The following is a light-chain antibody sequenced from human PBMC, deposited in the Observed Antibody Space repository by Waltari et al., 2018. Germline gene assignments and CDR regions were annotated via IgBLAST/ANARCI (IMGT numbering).Light chain of an antibody. J-gene: IGLJ2*01. CDR1: SPNIRAGCD. V-gene: IGLV1-40*01. CDR3: QSYDSSLSAVV. Sequence: QSVLTQPPAVSGAPRPTATIPCPGISPNIRAGCDVLRHHQLPGTAPKLLIYGNTNPPSGVPDRFPGPKSGTSPSLANTGLQVDDEADYYCQSYDSSLSAVVFGGGTKLTVL. CDR2: GNT.